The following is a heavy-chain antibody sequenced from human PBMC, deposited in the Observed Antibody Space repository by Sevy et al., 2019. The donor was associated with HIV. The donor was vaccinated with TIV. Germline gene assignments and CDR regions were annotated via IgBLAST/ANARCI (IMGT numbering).Heavy chain of an antibody. CDR2: INWNGGST. D-gene: IGHD6-13*01. J-gene: IGHJ4*02. V-gene: IGHV3-20*01. Sequence: GGSLRLSCAASEFTFDANGMSWVRQAPGKGLEWVSGINWNGGSTGYADSVKGRFTISRDNAKNSLYLQMNNLRAEDMALYHCATSYSSNLHRFDYWGQGTLVTVSS. CDR1: EFTFDANG. CDR3: ATSYSSNLHRFDY.